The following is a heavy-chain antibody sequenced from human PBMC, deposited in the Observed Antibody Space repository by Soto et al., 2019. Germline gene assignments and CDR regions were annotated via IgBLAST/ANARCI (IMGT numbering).Heavy chain of an antibody. D-gene: IGHD3-10*01. CDR1: GYSFTSHG. Sequence: QVQLVQSGAEVKKPGASVKVSCKASGYSFTSHGISWVRQAPGQGLEWMAWISASNGDTNYAQKFQGRVTVTTDTSTSTGYMELRGLRSEDTAVYYCARMVRGSNIDYYHYMDVWGKGTTVTVSS. CDR3: ARMVRGSNIDYYHYMDV. V-gene: IGHV1-18*01. CDR2: ISASNGDT. J-gene: IGHJ6*03.